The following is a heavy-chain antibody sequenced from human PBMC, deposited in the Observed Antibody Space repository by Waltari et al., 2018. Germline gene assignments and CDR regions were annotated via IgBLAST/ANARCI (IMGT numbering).Heavy chain of an antibody. CDR3: ARDSQTSYKYYDSSGYSDAFDI. CDR1: GGSISSYY. Sequence: QVQLQESGPGLVKPSETLSLTCTVSGGSISSYYWSWIRQPPGKGLEWIGYIYYSGSTNDNPSPKSRVTISVDTSKNQFSLKLSSVTAADTAVYYCARDSQTSYKYYDSSGYSDAFDIWGQGTMVTVSS. J-gene: IGHJ3*02. D-gene: IGHD3-22*01. V-gene: IGHV4-59*01. CDR2: IYYSGST.